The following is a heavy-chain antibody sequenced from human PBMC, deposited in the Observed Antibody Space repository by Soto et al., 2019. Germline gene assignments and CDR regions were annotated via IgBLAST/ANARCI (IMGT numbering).Heavy chain of an antibody. CDR2: IYYSDSA. CDR1: GGSITKYY. V-gene: IGHV4-59*01. Sequence: QVQLQESGPGLVKPSETLSLTCTVSGGSITKYYWSWIRQPPGKGLEWFGYIYYSDSATYNPSLKSRLTISVDTSKNQIYLSMTSVTATDTAVYYCASSGRYGYWGQGIMVTVSS. J-gene: IGHJ4*02. CDR3: ASSGRYGY. D-gene: IGHD6-19*01.